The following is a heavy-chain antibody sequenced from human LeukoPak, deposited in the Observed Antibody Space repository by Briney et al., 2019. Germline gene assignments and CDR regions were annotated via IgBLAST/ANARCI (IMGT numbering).Heavy chain of an antibody. CDR2: LYIDDTT. CDR1: GFTVSSYY. CDR3: ARHRYYYGSGSPGYSDY. D-gene: IGHD3-10*01. V-gene: IGHV3-53*01. Sequence: GGSLRLSCAASGFTVSSYYMNWVRQAPGKGLEWVSFLYIDDTTYYADSVKGRFTISRDSSKNTLYLQMNSLRAEDTAVYYCARHRYYYGSGSPGYSDYWGQGTLVTVSS. J-gene: IGHJ4*02.